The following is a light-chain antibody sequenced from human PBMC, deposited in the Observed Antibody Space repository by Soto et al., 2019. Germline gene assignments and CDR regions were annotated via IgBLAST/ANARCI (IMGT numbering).Light chain of an antibody. CDR2: AEP. CDR3: QQDNSCPPT. V-gene: IGKV1-12*01. J-gene: IGKJ3*01. Sequence: DFQMTQSPSSVSASVGDRVTITCRASQGISSWLAWYQQKPGKAPTLLIYAEPSLQSGVPSRFSGSGSGADFTPTISSLQPEDFANYYCQQDNSCPPTVGRGTRVDIK. CDR1: QGISSW.